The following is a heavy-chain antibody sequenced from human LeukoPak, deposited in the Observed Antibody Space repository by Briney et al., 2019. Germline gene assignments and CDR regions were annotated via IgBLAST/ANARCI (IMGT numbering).Heavy chain of an antibody. D-gene: IGHD6-25*01. CDR1: GFTFSSYA. V-gene: IGHV3-23*01. J-gene: IGHJ6*02. Sequence: GGSLRLSCAASGFTFSSYAMSWVRQAPGKGLEWVSAISGSGGNTYYADSVKGRFTISRDNSKNTLYLQMNSLRAEDTAVYYCAKESAGQDYYYGMDVWGQGTTVTVSS. CDR2: ISGSGGNT. CDR3: AKESAGQDYYYGMDV.